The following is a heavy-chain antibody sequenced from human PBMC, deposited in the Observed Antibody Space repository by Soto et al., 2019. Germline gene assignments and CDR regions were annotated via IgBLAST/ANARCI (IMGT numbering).Heavy chain of an antibody. V-gene: IGHV1-69*13. CDR1: GGTFSSYA. CDR2: IIPIFGTA. CDR3: ARDGVLGDTAMVTGYYYYYGMDV. J-gene: IGHJ6*02. D-gene: IGHD5-18*01. Sequence: GASVKVSCKASGGTFSSYAISWVRQAPGQGLEWMGGIIPIFGTANYAQKFQGRVTITADESTSTAYMELSSLRSEDTAVYYCARDGVLGDTAMVTGYYYYYGMDVWGQGTTVTVSS.